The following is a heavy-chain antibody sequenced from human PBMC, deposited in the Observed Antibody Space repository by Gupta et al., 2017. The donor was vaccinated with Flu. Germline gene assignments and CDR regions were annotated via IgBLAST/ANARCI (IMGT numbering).Heavy chain of an antibody. CDR3: SKDRDGQWHWGMGR. D-gene: IGHD2-8*01. CDR1: GFPFSSYG. J-gene: IGHJ6*02. CDR2: IWYDGRKL. V-gene: IGHV3-33*06. Sequence: QVQLLYSGGGVVPPGLSLSLSCALPGFPFSSYGMHWVREAAGKGLEGVAVIWYDGRKLYEEDTGKSRFTISRDNANKTVCPEMRGLGGVVTCVYYFSKDRDGQWHWGMGRGGQGTTVTVFS.